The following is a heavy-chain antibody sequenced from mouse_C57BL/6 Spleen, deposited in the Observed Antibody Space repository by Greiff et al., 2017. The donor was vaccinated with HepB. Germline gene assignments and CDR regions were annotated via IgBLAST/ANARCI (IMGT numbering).Heavy chain of an antibody. CDR2: INPGSGGT. CDR3: ARNYGSSYGYAMDY. D-gene: IGHD1-1*01. V-gene: IGHV1-54*01. Sequence: VQLQQSGAELVRPGTSVKVSCKASGYAFTNYLIVRVKKRPGQGLEWIGVINPGSGGTNYKEKFKGKATLTADKSSSTAYMQLSSLTSEDSAVYFCARNYGSSYGYAMDYWGQGTSVTVSS. J-gene: IGHJ4*01. CDR1: GYAFTNYL.